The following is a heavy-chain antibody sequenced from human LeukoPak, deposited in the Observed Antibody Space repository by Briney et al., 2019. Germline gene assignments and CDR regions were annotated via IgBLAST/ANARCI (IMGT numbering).Heavy chain of an antibody. CDR2: ISAYNGNT. CDR3: ARDGRRFSYYYYGMDV. V-gene: IGHV1-18*01. Sequence: ASVNVSCKASGYTFTSYGISWVRQAPGQGLEWMGWISAYNGNTNYAQKLQGRVTMTTDTSTSTAYMELRSLRSDDTAVYYCARDGRRFSYYYYGMDVWGQGTTVTVSS. D-gene: IGHD2-15*01. CDR1: GYTFTSYG. J-gene: IGHJ6*02.